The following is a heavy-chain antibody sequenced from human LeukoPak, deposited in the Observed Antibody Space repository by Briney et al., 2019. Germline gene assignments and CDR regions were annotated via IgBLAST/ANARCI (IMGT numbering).Heavy chain of an antibody. CDR3: ARRVISLEALDI. V-gene: IGHV1-18*01. CDR2: ISGYNGKT. D-gene: IGHD2-21*01. CDR1: GYTFTSYT. Sequence: GASVKVSCKASGYTFTSYTFSWVRQAPGQGLEWMGWISGYNGKTNYAHNLQGRVTMTTDTSTSTAYMELRSLRSDDTAVYYCARRVISLEALDIWGQGTMVTVSS. J-gene: IGHJ3*02.